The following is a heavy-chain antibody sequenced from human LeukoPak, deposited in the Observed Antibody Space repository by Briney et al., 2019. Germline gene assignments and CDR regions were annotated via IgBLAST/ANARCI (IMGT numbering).Heavy chain of an antibody. D-gene: IGHD5-18*01. CDR1: GFTFSSYA. CDR3: AKVRPLGGIQLWSYFDY. J-gene: IGHJ4*02. Sequence: GGSLRLSCAASGFTFSSYAMSWVRQAPGKGLEWVSAISGSGGSTYYADSVKGRFTISRDNSKNTLYLQMNSLRAEDTAVYYCAKVRPLGGIQLWSYFDYWGQGTLVTASS. V-gene: IGHV3-23*01. CDR2: ISGSGGST.